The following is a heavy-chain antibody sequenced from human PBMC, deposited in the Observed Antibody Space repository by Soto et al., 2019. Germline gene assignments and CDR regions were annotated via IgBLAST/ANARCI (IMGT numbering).Heavy chain of an antibody. J-gene: IGHJ5*02. Sequence: PSETLSLTCAVYGGSFSGYYWSWIRQPPGKGLEWIGEINHSGSTNYNPSLKSRVTISVDTSKNQFSLKLSSVTAADTAVYYCARVGITIFGVVIFNGFDPWGQGTLVTVSP. CDR1: GGSFSGYY. CDR3: ARVGITIFGVVIFNGFDP. CDR2: INHSGST. D-gene: IGHD3-3*01. V-gene: IGHV4-34*01.